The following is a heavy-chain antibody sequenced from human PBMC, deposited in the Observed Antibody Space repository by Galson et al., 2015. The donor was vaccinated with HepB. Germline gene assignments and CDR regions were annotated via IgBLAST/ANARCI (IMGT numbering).Heavy chain of an antibody. CDR2: ISSSSSTI. Sequence: SLRLSCAASGFTFSSYSMNWVRQAPGKGLEWVSYISSSSSTIYYADSVKGRFTISRDNAKNSLYLQMNSLRAEDTAVYYCARAYSSSWKARRPTGGDAFDIWGQGTMVTVSS. V-gene: IGHV3-48*01. CDR1: GFTFSSYS. D-gene: IGHD6-13*01. J-gene: IGHJ3*02. CDR3: ARAYSSSWKARRPTGGDAFDI.